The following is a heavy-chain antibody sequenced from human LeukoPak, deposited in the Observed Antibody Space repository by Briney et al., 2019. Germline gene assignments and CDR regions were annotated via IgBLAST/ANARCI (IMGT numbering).Heavy chain of an antibody. V-gene: IGHV3-48*03. D-gene: IGHD3-16*01. Sequence: GGSLRLSCAASGLTFSNYEMNWVRQAPRKGVEWVTYISRSATTIWYADSVKGRFTISRDNAKNSLYLQMNSLRAEDTAVYYCATEIRYGRVEYWGQGTLVTVSS. CDR1: GLTFSNYE. J-gene: IGHJ4*02. CDR3: ATEIRYGRVEY. CDR2: ISRSATTI.